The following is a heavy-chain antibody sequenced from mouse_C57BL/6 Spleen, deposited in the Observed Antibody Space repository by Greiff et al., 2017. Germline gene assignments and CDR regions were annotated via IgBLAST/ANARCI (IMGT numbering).Heavy chain of an antibody. V-gene: IGHV2-2*01. CDR2: IWSGGST. CDR1: GFSLTSYG. CDR3: ARNNWGFDY. Sequence: VKLQESGPGLVQPSQSLSITCPVSGFSLTSYGVHWVRQSPGKGLEWLGVIWSGGSTDYNAAFISRLSISKDNSKSQVFFKMNSLQADDTAIYYCARNNWGFDYWGQGTTLTVSS. J-gene: IGHJ2*01. D-gene: IGHD4-1*01.